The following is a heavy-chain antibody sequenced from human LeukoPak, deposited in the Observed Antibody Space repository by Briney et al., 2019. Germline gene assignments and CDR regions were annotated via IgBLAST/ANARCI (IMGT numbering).Heavy chain of an antibody. D-gene: IGHD3-9*01. J-gene: IGHJ4*02. CDR2: ISGSGGST. CDR3: AKDAYYDILTGYLDY. CDR1: GFTFSSYG. Sequence: GGSLRLSCAASGFTFSSYGMRWVRQAPGKGLEWVSAISGSGGSTYYADSVKGRFTISRDNSKNTLYLQMNSLRAEDTAVYYCAKDAYYDILTGYLDYWGQGTLVTVSS. V-gene: IGHV3-23*01.